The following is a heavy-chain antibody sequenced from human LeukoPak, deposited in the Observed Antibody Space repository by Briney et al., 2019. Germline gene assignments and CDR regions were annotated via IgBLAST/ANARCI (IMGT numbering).Heavy chain of an antibody. D-gene: IGHD3-16*01. CDR3: ARGGLSAPFDY. Sequence: SETLSLTCTVSGGSISSSGYYWGWIRQPPGTGLEWIGSISSGGSTHYIPSLKSRVTISVDTSKNLFSLKLSSVTAADTAVYYCARGGLSAPFDYWGQGTLVTVSS. V-gene: IGHV4-39*07. CDR2: ISSGGST. CDR1: GGSISSSGYY. J-gene: IGHJ4*02.